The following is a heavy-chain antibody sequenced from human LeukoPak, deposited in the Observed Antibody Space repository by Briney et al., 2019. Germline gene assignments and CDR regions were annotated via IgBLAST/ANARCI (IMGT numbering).Heavy chain of an antibody. CDR3: ARLYYYDSSGYLDV. V-gene: IGHV1-18*01. CDR2: ISAYKGNT. J-gene: IGHJ6*02. Sequence: ASVKVSCKASGYTFTSYAMNWVRQAPGQGLELMGWISAYKGNTNYAQKLQGRVTMTTDTSTSTAYMELRSLRSDDTAVYYCARLYYYDSSGYLDVWGQGTTVTVSS. D-gene: IGHD3-22*01. CDR1: GYTFTSYA.